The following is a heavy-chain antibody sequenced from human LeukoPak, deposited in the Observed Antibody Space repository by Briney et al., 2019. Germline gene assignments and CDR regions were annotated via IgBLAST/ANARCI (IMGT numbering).Heavy chain of an antibody. CDR1: GFTFSIYA. J-gene: IGHJ4*02. CDR3: VKGATVTTRPNFDY. V-gene: IGHV3-23*01. CDR2: ISGGGGTT. Sequence: GGSLRLSCAASGFTFSIYAMTWVRQAPGKGLEWVSVISGGGGTTYYGDSVKGRFTISGDNSKNTLFLQMNSLRVEDTATYYCVKGATVTTRPNFDYWGQGTVVTVSS. D-gene: IGHD4-17*01.